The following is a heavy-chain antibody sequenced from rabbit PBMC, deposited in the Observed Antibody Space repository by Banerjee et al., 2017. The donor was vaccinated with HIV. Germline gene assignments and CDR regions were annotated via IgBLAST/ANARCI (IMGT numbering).Heavy chain of an antibody. CDR3: VRDRWLGWDL. V-gene: IGHV1S43*01. CDR2: IYPPYGAT. D-gene: IGHD4-1*01. Sequence: QEQLVESGGGLVTLGGSLKLTCKASGIDFSSSFWISWVRQAPGKGLEWIGCIYPPYGATDYANWVNGRFTISLDNAQNTVDLQMNSLTAADTATYFCVRDRWLGWDLWGQGTLVTVS. J-gene: IGHJ4*01. CDR1: GIDFSSSFW.